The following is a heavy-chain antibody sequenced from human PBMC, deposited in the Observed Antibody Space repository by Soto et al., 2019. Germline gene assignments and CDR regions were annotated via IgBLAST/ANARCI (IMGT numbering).Heavy chain of an antibody. Sequence: QVQLVQSGTEVKKPGASVKVACKASGYTVTTYYIHWVRQAPGQGLEWMGTLNPSGGSTSYAHKFKGRVAMTRDTSTSTGYMDLSNLRPDDTAFYYCAGGNSFDLTPRFWGQGTLVTVSS. J-gene: IGHJ4*02. V-gene: IGHV1-46*01. CDR1: GYTVTTYY. CDR2: LNPSGGST. CDR3: AGGNSFDLTPRF. D-gene: IGHD5-12*01.